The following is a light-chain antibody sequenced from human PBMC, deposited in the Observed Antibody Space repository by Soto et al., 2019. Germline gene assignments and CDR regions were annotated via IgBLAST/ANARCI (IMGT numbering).Light chain of an antibody. CDR2: DVS. CDR1: NTDVGAYDY. CDR3: CSYAGSFTYV. V-gene: IGLV2-11*01. Sequence: QSALTQPRSVSGSPGQSVTISCTGTNTDVGAYDYVSWYRRHPGKAPKLMIYDVSKRPSGVPDRFSGSKSGNTASLTISGLQAEDEADYYCCSYAGSFTYVFGAGTKLTVL. J-gene: IGLJ1*01.